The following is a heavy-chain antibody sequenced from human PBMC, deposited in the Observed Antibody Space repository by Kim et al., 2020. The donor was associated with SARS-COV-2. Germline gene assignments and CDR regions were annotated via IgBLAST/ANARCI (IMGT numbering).Heavy chain of an antibody. CDR3: ARGELNPRFYGQYYYGMDV. D-gene: IGHD3-10*01. CDR1: GYTFTSYA. V-gene: IGHV7-4-1*02. Sequence: ASVKVSCKASGYTFTSYAMNWVRQAPGQGLEWMGWINTNTGNPTYAQGFTGRFVFSLDTSVSTAYLQISSLKAEDTAVYYCARGELNPRFYGQYYYGMDVWGQGTTVTVSS. J-gene: IGHJ6*02. CDR2: INTNTGNP.